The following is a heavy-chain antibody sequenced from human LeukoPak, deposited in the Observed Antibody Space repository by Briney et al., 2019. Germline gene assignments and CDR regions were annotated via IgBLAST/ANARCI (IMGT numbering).Heavy chain of an antibody. CDR2: ISAYNDNT. J-gene: IGHJ4*02. CDR1: GYTFTSYG. CDR3: ARATVWDNYDSTEIPKFDY. V-gene: IGHV1-18*01. Sequence: ASVTVSCKASGYTFTSYGITWGRQAPGPGLEWMGGISAYNDNTNYAQKLQGRGTMTTYTSTSTAHLELRGLTSDDTAVYYCARATVWDNYDSTEIPKFDYWGQGTLVTVSS. D-gene: IGHD3-22*01.